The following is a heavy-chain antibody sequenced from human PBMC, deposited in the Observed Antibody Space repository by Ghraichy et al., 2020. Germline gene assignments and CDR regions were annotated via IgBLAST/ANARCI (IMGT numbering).Heavy chain of an antibody. V-gene: IGHV3-33*01. Sequence: GGSLRLSCAASGFTFSSYDMHWVRQAPGKGLEWVAVIWYDGSNKYYADSVKGRFTISKDSSKNTLYLQMNSLRAEDTAVYYCARDASPSYGSGSPMIDYWGQGTLVTVSS. CDR2: IWYDGSNK. CDR1: GFTFSSYD. CDR3: ARDASPSYGSGSPMIDY. D-gene: IGHD3-10*01. J-gene: IGHJ4*02.